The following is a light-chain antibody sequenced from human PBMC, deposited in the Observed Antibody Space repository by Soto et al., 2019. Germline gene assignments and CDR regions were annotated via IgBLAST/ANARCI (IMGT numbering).Light chain of an antibody. CDR3: QQYGSSPRWT. CDR2: GAS. CDR1: QSVSSSY. V-gene: IGKV3-20*01. J-gene: IGKJ1*01. Sequence: EIVLTQSPGTLSLSPGERATLSCRASQSVSSSYLAWYQQKPGQAPRLLIYGASSRATGIPDRFSGSGSGPDFTLTISRLEPEDFAVCYCQQYGSSPRWTFGQGTKVEIK.